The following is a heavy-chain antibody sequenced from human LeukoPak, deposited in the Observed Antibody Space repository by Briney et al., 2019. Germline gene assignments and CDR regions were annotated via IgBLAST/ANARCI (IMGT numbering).Heavy chain of an antibody. CDR3: ARAGDSSGWFWQY. CDR1: GGSISSYH. J-gene: IGHJ4*02. CDR2: IHYTVGT. Sequence: SETLSLTRTVSGGSISSYHWSWIRQSPGKGLEWIGQIHYTVGTSYNPSLKSRLTVSLDTSKNQFSLKLSSVTAADTAVYYCARAGDSSGWFWQYWGQGTLVTVSS. D-gene: IGHD6-13*01. V-gene: IGHV4-59*01.